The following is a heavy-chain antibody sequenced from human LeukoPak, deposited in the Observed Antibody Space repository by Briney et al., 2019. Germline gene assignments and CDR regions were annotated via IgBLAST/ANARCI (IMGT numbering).Heavy chain of an antibody. CDR2: IYYSGST. J-gene: IGHJ2*01. CDR3: ARHYIQLWPWYLDL. Sequence: PSETLSLTCTVSGGSISSYYWSWIRQPPGKGLEWIGYIYYSGSTNYNPSLKSRVTISVDTSKNQFSLKLSSVTAADTAVYYCARHYIQLWPWYLDLWGRGTLVTVSS. CDR1: GGSISSYY. D-gene: IGHD5-18*01. V-gene: IGHV4-59*08.